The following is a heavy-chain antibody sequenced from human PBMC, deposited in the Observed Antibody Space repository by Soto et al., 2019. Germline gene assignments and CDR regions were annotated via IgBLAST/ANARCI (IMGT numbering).Heavy chain of an antibody. CDR3: ARGLVDTAMVNFDY. Sequence: SETLSLTCAVYXGSFSGYYWSWIRQPPGKGLEWIGEINHSGSTNYNPSLKSRVTISVDTSKNQFSLKLSSVTAADTAVYYCARGLVDTAMVNFDYWGQGTLVTVSS. CDR2: INHSGST. V-gene: IGHV4-34*01. J-gene: IGHJ4*02. CDR1: XGSFSGYY. D-gene: IGHD5-18*01.